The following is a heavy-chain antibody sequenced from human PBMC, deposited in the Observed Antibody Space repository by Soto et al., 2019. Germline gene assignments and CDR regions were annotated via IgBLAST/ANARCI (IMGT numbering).Heavy chain of an antibody. Sequence: EVQLLESGGGSVQPGGSLRLSCAASGFTFSSYSIHWVRRPPGKGLEWVSSISGSGVTAYYADSVKGRFSLSRDSLVNTLYLQMNRLRAEDTGVYYCAKGRGQNSNFDYWGQGTLVTCSP. CDR1: GFTFSSYS. J-gene: IGHJ4*02. CDR3: AKGRGQNSNFDY. V-gene: IGHV3-23*01. D-gene: IGHD1-7*01. CDR2: ISGSGVTA.